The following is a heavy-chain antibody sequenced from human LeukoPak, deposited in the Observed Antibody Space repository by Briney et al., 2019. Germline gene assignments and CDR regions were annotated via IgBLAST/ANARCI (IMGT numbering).Heavy chain of an antibody. D-gene: IGHD3-22*01. CDR3: ARQAPHDTSGYLADY. CDR2: IYPGDSDT. J-gene: IGHJ4*02. V-gene: IGHV5-51*01. CDR1: GYSFTSYW. Sequence: GESLKISCKASGYSFTSYWIGWVRQMPGKGLEWMGIIYPGDSDTRYSPSFQGQVTISVDKFISTAYLQWSSLKASDTAMFYCARQAPHDTSGYLADYWGQGTLVTVSS.